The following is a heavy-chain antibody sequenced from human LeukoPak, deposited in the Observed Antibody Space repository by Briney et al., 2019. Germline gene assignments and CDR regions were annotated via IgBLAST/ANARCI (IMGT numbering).Heavy chain of an antibody. V-gene: IGHV3-7*05. CDR3: ARPEVGAPY. D-gene: IGHD1-26*01. Sequence: GGSLRLSCAASGFTFSSYWMSWVRQAPGKGLEWVANINQDGSGKYYVDSVKGRFTISRDNAKTSLYLQMNTLRAEDTAVYYCARPEVGAPYWGQGTLVTVSS. CDR1: GFTFSSYW. J-gene: IGHJ4*02. CDR2: INQDGSGK.